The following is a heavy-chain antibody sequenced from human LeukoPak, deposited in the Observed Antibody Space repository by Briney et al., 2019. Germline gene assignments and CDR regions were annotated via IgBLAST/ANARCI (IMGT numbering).Heavy chain of an antibody. Sequence: GESLKISCKGSGYSFTSCWIGWVRQMPGKGLEWMGIIYPGDSDTRYSPSFQGQVTISADKSISTAYLQWSSLKASDTAMYYCARKRPYCSGGSCYGGGFDYWGQGTLVTVSS. J-gene: IGHJ4*02. V-gene: IGHV5-51*01. CDR2: IYPGDSDT. CDR1: GYSFTSCW. CDR3: ARKRPYCSGGSCYGGGFDY. D-gene: IGHD2-15*01.